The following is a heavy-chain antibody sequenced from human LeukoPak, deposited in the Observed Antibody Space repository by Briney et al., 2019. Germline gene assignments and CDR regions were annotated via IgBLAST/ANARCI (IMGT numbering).Heavy chain of an antibody. CDR3: ARQGDPLTGYSSSWYGVSGY. V-gene: IGHV4-38-2*01. Sequence: SGTLSLTCAVSGYSISSGYYWGWIRQPPGKGLEWIGSIYHSGSTYYNPSLKSRVTISVDTSKNQFSLKLSSVTAADTAVYYCARQGDPLTGYSSSWYGVSGYWGQGTLVTVSS. CDR2: IYHSGST. CDR1: GYSISSGYY. J-gene: IGHJ4*02. D-gene: IGHD6-13*01.